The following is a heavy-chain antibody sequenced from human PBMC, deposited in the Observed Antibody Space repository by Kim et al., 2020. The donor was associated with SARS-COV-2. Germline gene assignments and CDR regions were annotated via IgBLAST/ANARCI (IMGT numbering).Heavy chain of an antibody. CDR1: GGTFSSYA. V-gene: IGHV1-69*13. D-gene: IGHD5-12*01. J-gene: IGHJ6*02. CDR3: ARKHYSGYDLSPYGMDV. Sequence: SVKVSCKASGGTFSSYAISWVRQAPGQGLEWMGGIIPIFGTANYAQKFQGRVTITADESTSTAYMELSSLRSEDTAVYYCARKHYSGYDLSPYGMDVWGQGTTVTVSS. CDR2: IIPIFGTA.